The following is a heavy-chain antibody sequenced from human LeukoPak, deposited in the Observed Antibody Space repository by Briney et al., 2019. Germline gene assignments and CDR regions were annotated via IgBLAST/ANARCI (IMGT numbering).Heavy chain of an antibody. D-gene: IGHD2-2*01. V-gene: IGHV3-23*01. J-gene: IGHJ4*02. CDR1: GFTFSSYA. CDR2: ISGSGGST. CDR3: AKAHNQIAYCSSTSCYAGFDY. Sequence: GGSLRLSCAASGFTFSSYAMSWVRQAPGKGLEWVSAISGSGGSTYYADSVKGRFTISRDNSKDTLYLQMNSLRAEDTAVYYCAKAHNQIAYCSSTSCYAGFDYWGQGTLVTVSS.